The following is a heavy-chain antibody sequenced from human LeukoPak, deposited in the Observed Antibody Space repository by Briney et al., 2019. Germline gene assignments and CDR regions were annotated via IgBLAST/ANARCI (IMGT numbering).Heavy chain of an antibody. J-gene: IGHJ6*03. Sequence: SETLSLTCAVYGGSFSGYYWSWIRQPPGKGLEWIGEINHSGSTNYNPSLKSRVTISVDTSKNQFSLKLSSVTAADTAVYYCARQGSRKPYYYYMDVWGKGTTVTISS. D-gene: IGHD1-14*01. CDR2: INHSGST. V-gene: IGHV4-34*01. CDR3: ARQGSRKPYYYYMDV. CDR1: GGSFSGYY.